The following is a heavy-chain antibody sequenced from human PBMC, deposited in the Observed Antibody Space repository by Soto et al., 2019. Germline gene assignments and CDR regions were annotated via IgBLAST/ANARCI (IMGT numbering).Heavy chain of an antibody. CDR1: GGSITSYY. Sequence: SETLSLTCTVSGGSITSYYWMWIRQPPGKGLEWIGYIYYSGSTNYNPSLKSRVTISVATSKNQFSLKLTSVTAADTAVYYCARDQLEGNWFDPWGQGTLVTVSS. CDR3: ARDQLEGNWFDP. D-gene: IGHD1-1*01. J-gene: IGHJ5*02. CDR2: IYYSGST. V-gene: IGHV4-59*12.